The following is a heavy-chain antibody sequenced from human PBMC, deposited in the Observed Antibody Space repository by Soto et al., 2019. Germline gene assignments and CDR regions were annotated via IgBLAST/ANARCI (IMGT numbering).Heavy chain of an antibody. CDR1: GGSFSGYY. Sequence: SETLSLTCAVYGGSFSGYYWSWIRQPPGKGLEWIGEINHSGSTNYNPSLKSRVTISVDTSKNQFSLKLSSVTAADTAVYYCARDGGYCSSTSCDEVPNWFDPWGQGTLVTVSS. V-gene: IGHV4-34*01. D-gene: IGHD2-2*01. CDR3: ARDGGYCSSTSCDEVPNWFDP. CDR2: INHSGST. J-gene: IGHJ5*02.